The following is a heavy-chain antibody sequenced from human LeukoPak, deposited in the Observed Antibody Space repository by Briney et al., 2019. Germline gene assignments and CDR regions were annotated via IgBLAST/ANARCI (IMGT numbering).Heavy chain of an antibody. J-gene: IGHJ1*01. V-gene: IGHV3-9*01. CDR2: ISWNSGSI. Sequence: GGSLRLSCAASGFTFSSYWMSWVRQAPGKGLEWVSGISWNSGSIGYADSVKGRFTISRDNAKNSLYLQMNSLRAEDTALYYCAKPVAYYYDRSGYYSSPEYFQHWGQGTLVTVSS. D-gene: IGHD3-22*01. CDR3: AKPVAYYYDRSGYYSSPEYFQH. CDR1: GFTFSSYW.